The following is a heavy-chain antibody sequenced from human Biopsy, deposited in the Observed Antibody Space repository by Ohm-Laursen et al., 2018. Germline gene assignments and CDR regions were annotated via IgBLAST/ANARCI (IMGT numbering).Heavy chain of an antibody. V-gene: IGHV3-23*01. CDR1: GFPFSNYA. Sequence: SLRLSCTASGFPFSNYAMTWVRQAPGKGLEWVSCSSGSGNSTFYADSVKGRFAVSRDNSKNTLYLQMNSLRAEDTAVYYCAAGYYDTSGYYYRLNGFDVWGQGTMVTVSP. CDR3: AAGYYDTSGYYYRLNGFDV. CDR2: SSGSGNST. D-gene: IGHD3-22*01. J-gene: IGHJ3*01.